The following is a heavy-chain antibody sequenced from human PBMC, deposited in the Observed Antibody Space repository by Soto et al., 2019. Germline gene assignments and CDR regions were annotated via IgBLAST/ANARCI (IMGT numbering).Heavy chain of an antibody. CDR1: GYSFASYW. V-gene: IGHV5-51*01. J-gene: IGHJ6*03. Sequence: PGESLKISCKGSGYSFASYWIGWVRQMPGKGLEWMGIIYPGDSDTRYSPSFQGQVTISADKSISTAYLQWSSLKASDTAMYYCARGARYCSSTSCYAGLYYMDVWGKGTTVTVSS. D-gene: IGHD2-2*01. CDR2: IYPGDSDT. CDR3: ARGARYCSSTSCYAGLYYMDV.